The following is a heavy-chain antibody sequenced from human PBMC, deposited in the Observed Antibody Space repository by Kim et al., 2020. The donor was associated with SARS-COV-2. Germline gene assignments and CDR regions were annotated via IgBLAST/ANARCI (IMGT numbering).Heavy chain of an antibody. V-gene: IGHV6-1*01. Sequence: VSVKSRITINPDTSKNQFSLQLNSVTPEDTAVYYCARDCIGYCTKFGMDVWGQGTTVTVSS. CDR3: ARDCIGYCTKFGMDV. J-gene: IGHJ6*02. D-gene: IGHD2-8*01.